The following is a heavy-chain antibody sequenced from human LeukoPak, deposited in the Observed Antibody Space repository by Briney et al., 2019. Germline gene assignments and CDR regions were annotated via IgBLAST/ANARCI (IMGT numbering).Heavy chain of an antibody. Sequence: GSSVKASCKASGGTFSSYAISWVRQAPGQGLEWMGGIIPIFGTANYAQKFQGRVTITADESTSTAYMELSSLRSEDTAVYYCVRGDYCSGGSCLLDYWGQGTLVTVSS. CDR2: IIPIFGTA. J-gene: IGHJ4*02. V-gene: IGHV1-69*01. D-gene: IGHD2-15*01. CDR1: GGTFSSYA. CDR3: VRGDYCSGGSCLLDY.